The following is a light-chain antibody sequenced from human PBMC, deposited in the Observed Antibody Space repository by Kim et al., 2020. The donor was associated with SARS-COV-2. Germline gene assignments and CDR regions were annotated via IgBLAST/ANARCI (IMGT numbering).Light chain of an antibody. J-gene: IGLJ3*02. Sequence: QSVLTQPPSVSGAPGQRVTISCTGSSSNIGAGYDVHWYQQLPGTAPKLLIYGNSKRPSGVPDRFSGSKSGTSASLAMTGLQAEDEADYYCQSYDSSLSCSRVFGGGTKVTVL. V-gene: IGLV1-40*01. CDR1: SSNIGAGYD. CDR2: GNS. CDR3: QSYDSSLSCSRV.